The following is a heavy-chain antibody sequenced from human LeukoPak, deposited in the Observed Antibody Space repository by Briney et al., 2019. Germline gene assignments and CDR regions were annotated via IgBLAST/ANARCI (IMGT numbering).Heavy chain of an antibody. D-gene: IGHD1-7*01. CDR3: ARDARYNWNYVMGGTNWFDP. V-gene: IGHV3-21*01. Sequence: GGSLRLSCAASGFTFSSYSMNWVRQAPGKGLEWVSSISSSSSYIYYADSVKGRFTISRDNAKNSLYLQMNSLRAEDTAVYYCARDARYNWNYVMGGTNWFDPWGQGTLVTVSS. CDR1: GFTFSSYS. J-gene: IGHJ5*02. CDR2: ISSSSSYI.